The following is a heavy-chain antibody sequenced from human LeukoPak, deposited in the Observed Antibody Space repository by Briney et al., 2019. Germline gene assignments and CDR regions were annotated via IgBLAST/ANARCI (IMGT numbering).Heavy chain of an antibody. CDR1: GFTFSIYG. Sequence: PGGSLRLSCVASGFTFSIYGMYWVRQAPGKGLEWVSLISRDGSDIYYADSVKGRFTISRDNSKNTLYLQMNSLRPEDTAVYYCAKQGSLPWYYYGTDVWGQGTTVTISS. CDR3: AKQGSLPWYYYGTDV. J-gene: IGHJ6*02. D-gene: IGHD2-15*01. CDR2: ISRDGSDI. V-gene: IGHV3-30*18.